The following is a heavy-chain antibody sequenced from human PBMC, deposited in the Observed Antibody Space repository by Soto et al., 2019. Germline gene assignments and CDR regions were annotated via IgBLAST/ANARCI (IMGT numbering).Heavy chain of an antibody. J-gene: IGHJ4*02. CDR3: ARILEAVSIIEYYFDY. D-gene: IGHD3-3*01. V-gene: IGHV2-26*01. CDR1: GFSLDNAGMG. CDR2: SVSAGGA. Sequence: QVTLRESGPVLVQPTEALTLTCSVSGFSLDNAGMGVSWIRQPPVKALEWLAHSVSAGGASYSTSLRSRLTITKDTPNSQVALTMTNMLPVDTATYYCARILEAVSIIEYYFDYWGPGTLVTVSS.